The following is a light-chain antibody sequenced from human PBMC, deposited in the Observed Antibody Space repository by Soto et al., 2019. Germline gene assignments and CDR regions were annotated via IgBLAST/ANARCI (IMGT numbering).Light chain of an antibody. V-gene: IGKV1-5*01. Sequence: DIQMTQSPSTLSASVGDRVTITCRASQSISRWLAWYQQKPGKAPKVLIWDATSLQRGVPSRFSGSGAGTEFTLTISSLQPDDFATYYCQQYNDYSTWTFGQGPKVDIK. CDR1: QSISRW. J-gene: IGKJ1*01. CDR2: DAT. CDR3: QQYNDYSTWT.